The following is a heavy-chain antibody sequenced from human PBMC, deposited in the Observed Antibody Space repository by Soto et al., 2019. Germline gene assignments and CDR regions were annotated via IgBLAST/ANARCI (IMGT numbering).Heavy chain of an antibody. V-gene: IGHV5-10-1*01. CDR1: GYSFTSYW. D-gene: IGHD6-6*01. CDR2: IDPSDSYT. CDR3: ATSHSSSSPYGMDV. Sequence: PGESLQISCKGSGYSFTSYWISWVRQMPGKGLEWMGRIDPSDSYTNYSPSFQGHVTISADKSISTAYLRWSSLKASDTAMYYCATSHSSSSPYGMDVWGQGTTVTVSS. J-gene: IGHJ6*02.